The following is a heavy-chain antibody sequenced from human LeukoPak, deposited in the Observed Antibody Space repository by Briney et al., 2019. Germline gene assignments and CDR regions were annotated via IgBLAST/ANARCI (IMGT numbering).Heavy chain of an antibody. Sequence: PGGSLRLSCAASGFTFSSYAMSWVRQAPGKGLEWVSAISGSGGSTYYADSVKGRFTISRDNSKNTLYLQMNSLRAEDTAVYYCAKEVGYCSSTSCYPSYWGQGTLVTVSS. CDR2: ISGSGGST. CDR1: GFTFSSYA. J-gene: IGHJ4*02. CDR3: AKEVGYCSSTSCYPSY. V-gene: IGHV3-23*01. D-gene: IGHD2-2*01.